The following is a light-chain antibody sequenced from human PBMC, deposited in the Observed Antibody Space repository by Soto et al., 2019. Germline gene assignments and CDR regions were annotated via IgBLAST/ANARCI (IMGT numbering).Light chain of an antibody. V-gene: IGKV3-20*01. CDR1: ERVSNNE. CDR3: QQNGGSPVT. CDR2: TAS. Sequence: GLSLSLVTLSLSPGERATLSCRASERVSNNEIAWYQQKPGQAPRLPIYTASNRVTGIPDRISGSGSGTDFTLTISRLEPEDCAVYYCQQNGGSPVTFCQGGRLEF. J-gene: IGKJ5*01.